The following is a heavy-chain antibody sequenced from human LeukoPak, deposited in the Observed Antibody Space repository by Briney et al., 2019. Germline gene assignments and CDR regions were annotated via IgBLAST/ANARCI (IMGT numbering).Heavy chain of an antibody. V-gene: IGHV3-23*01. J-gene: IGHJ6*03. Sequence: QPGGSLRLSCATSGFTFSSYAMSWVRQAPGKGLEWVSAISGSGGSTYYADSVKGRFTISRDNSKNTLYLQMNSLRAEDTAVYYCAKGGKGYYYYMDVWGKGTTVTVSS. CDR3: AKGGKGYYYYMDV. CDR2: ISGSGGST. CDR1: GFTFSSYA.